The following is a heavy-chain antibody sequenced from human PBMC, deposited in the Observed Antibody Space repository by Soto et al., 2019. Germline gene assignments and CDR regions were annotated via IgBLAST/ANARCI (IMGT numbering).Heavy chain of an antibody. J-gene: IGHJ6*02. V-gene: IGHV3-23*01. CDR3: ARDEEHHYYYYGMDV. CDR1: GFTFSSYA. Sequence: GGSLRLSCAASGFTFSSYAMSWVRQAPGKGLEWVSAISGSGGSTYYADSVKGRFTISRDNSKNTLYLQMNSLRAEDTAVYYCARDEEHHYYYYGMDVWGQGTTVTVSS. CDR2: ISGSGGST.